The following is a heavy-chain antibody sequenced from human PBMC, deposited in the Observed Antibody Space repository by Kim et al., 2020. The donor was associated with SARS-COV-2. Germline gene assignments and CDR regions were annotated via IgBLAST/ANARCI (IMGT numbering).Heavy chain of an antibody. D-gene: IGHD2-2*01. CDR3: AREWLVVPAAKDAFDI. J-gene: IGHJ3*02. Sequence: GGSLRLSCAASGFTFSSYSMNWVRQAPGKGLEWVSYISSSSSTIYYADSVKGRFTISRDNAKNSLYLQMNSLRDEDTAVYYCAREWLVVPAAKDAFDIWGQGTMVTVSS. V-gene: IGHV3-48*02. CDR1: GFTFSSYS. CDR2: ISSSSSTI.